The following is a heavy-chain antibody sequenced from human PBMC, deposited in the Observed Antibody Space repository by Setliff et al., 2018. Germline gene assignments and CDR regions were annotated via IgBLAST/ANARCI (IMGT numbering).Heavy chain of an antibody. CDR2: INHTGGT. V-gene: IGHV4-34*01. J-gene: IGHJ4*02. CDR3: ARSLGSGSYYNSRPFYSDY. CDR1: GGSFSGSF. Sequence: SETLSLTCAVYGGSFSGSFWSWIRQPPGKGLEWIGEINHTGGTNYAPSLKSRVTISVDTSKNQFSLKLTSVTAADTAVYFCARSLGSGSYYNSRPFYSDYWGQGTLVTVSS. D-gene: IGHD3-10*01.